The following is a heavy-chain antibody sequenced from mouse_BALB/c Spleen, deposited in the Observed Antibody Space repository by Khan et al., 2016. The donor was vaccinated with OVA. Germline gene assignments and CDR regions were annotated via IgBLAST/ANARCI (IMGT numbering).Heavy chain of an antibody. Sequence: QVQLKESGPGLVAPSQSLSITCTVSGFSLSRYSVHWVRQPPGKGLEWLGMIWSGGSTDYNSAPASRLSISKDNSKSQVFLKMNSLQTDDTAMYYCARKKYGNYVSLDYWGQGTSVTVSS. CDR3: ARKKYGNYVSLDY. J-gene: IGHJ4*01. D-gene: IGHD2-10*02. CDR1: GFSLSRYS. V-gene: IGHV2-6-4*01. CDR2: IWSGGST.